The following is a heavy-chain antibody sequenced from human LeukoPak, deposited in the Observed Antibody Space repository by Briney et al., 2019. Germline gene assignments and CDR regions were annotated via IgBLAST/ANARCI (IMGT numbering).Heavy chain of an antibody. CDR2: ISSSSSYI. CDR1: GFTFSSYS. Sequence: AGGSLRLPCAASGFTFSSYSMNWVRQAPGKGLEWVSSISSSSSYIYYADSVKGRFTISRDNAKNSLYLQMNSLRAEDTAVYYCASDIIAAAGADYWGQGTLVTVSS. CDR3: ASDIIAAAGADY. D-gene: IGHD6-13*01. J-gene: IGHJ4*02. V-gene: IGHV3-21*01.